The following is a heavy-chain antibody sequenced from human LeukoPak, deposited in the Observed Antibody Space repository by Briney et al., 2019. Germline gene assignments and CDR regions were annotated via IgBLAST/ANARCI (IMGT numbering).Heavy chain of an antibody. Sequence: SETLSLTCAVSDDSFSSHYWTWIRQPPGKGLEWIGYISYIGSTNYNPSLKSRVTISIDTSNNQFSLKLSAVTAADTTVYYCARDLVTVTKGFDIWGQGTMVSVSS. V-gene: IGHV4-59*11. J-gene: IGHJ3*02. CDR3: ARDLVTVTKGFDI. D-gene: IGHD4-11*01. CDR1: DDSFSSHY. CDR2: ISYIGST.